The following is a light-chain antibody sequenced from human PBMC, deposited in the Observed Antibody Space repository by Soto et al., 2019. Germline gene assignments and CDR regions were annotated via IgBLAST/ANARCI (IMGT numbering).Light chain of an antibody. Sequence: QSVLTQPASVSGSPGQSTTISCTGTSSDVGAYNYVSWCQHHPGKAPKLIIYDVNNRPSGVSNRFSGSKSGNTASLTISGLQADDEAYYYCTSYTTSSTGVFGGGTKLTVL. V-gene: IGLV2-14*03. CDR1: SSDVGAYNY. J-gene: IGLJ3*02. CDR3: TSYTTSSTGV. CDR2: DVN.